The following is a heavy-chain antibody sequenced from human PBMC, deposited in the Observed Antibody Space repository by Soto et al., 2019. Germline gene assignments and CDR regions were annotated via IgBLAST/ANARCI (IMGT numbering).Heavy chain of an antibody. CDR3: AKTDTAMGKPFDYGMDV. V-gene: IGHV3-30*18. J-gene: IGHJ6*02. D-gene: IGHD5-18*01. Sequence: PGGSLRLSCAASGFTFSSYGMHWVRQAPGKGLKWVAVISYDGSNKYYADSVKGRFTISRDNSKNTLYLQMNSLRAEDTAVYYCAKTDTAMGKPFDYGMDVWGQGTTVTVSS. CDR2: ISYDGSNK. CDR1: GFTFSSYG.